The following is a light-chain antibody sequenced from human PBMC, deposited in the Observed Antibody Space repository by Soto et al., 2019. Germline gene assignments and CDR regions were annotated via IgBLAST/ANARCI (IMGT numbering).Light chain of an antibody. V-gene: IGKV3-15*01. Sequence: EIVMTQSPATLSVSPGERATLSCRASQSVNSNLAWYQQKPGQAPRLLIYTASTRATGIPARFSGSGSGTEFTLTISILQSEDFAVYFCQQYYNWPLYTFGQGTQLEIK. CDR2: TAS. CDR3: QQYYNWPLYT. CDR1: QSVNSN. J-gene: IGKJ2*01.